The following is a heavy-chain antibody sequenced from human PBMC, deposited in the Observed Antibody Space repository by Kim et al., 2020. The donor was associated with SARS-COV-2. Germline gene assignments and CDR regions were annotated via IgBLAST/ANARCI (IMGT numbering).Heavy chain of an antibody. J-gene: IGHJ6*02. CDR2: ISSKSSSYI. Sequence: GGSLRLSCAASGFNFSNYVMSWVRQGPGKGLEWVSSISSKSSSYIFDADSVKGRFTISRDNAKNSLYLQMNSLRVEDTAVYYCVRGETAAPLVMDVWGQGTTVTVSS. V-gene: IGHV3-21*01. CDR1: GFNFSNYV. D-gene: IGHD1-1*01. CDR3: VRGETAAPLVMDV.